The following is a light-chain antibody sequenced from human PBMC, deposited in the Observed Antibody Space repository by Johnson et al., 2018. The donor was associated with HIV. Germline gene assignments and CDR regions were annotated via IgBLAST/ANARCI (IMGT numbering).Light chain of an antibody. Sequence: QSILTQPPSVSAAPGQTVTISCSGSSSNVGSSFVSWYRQVPGTAPKLLIYDNNRRPSGIPDRFSGSKSGTSATLGITGLQTGDVADYYCGAWDSSLRPAFFGTGTKVTVL. V-gene: IGLV1-51*01. CDR2: DNN. J-gene: IGLJ1*01. CDR1: SSNVGSSF. CDR3: GAWDSSLRPAF.